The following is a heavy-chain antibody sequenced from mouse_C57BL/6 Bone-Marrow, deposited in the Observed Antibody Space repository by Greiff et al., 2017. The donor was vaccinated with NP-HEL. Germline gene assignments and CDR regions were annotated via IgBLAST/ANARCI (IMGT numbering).Heavy chain of an antibody. CDR2: IYPGDGDT. Sequence: QVQLQQSGAELVKPGASVKISCKASGYAFSSYWMNWVKQRPGKGLEWIGQIYPGDGDTNYNGKFKGKATLTADKSSSTAYMQLSSLTSEDSAVYFCAREGGHYGGHYFDYWGQGTTLTVSS. CDR1: GYAFSSYW. V-gene: IGHV1-80*01. J-gene: IGHJ2*01. CDR3: AREGGHYGGHYFDY. D-gene: IGHD1-1*02.